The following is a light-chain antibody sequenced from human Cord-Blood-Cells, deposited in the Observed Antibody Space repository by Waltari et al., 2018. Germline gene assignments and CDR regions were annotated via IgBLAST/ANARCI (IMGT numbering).Light chain of an antibody. CDR1: SSDVGGYNY. J-gene: IGLJ2*01. V-gene: IGLV2-14*01. CDR3: SSYTSSSTLVV. CDR2: DVS. Sequence: QSALTQPASVSGSPGQSITISCTGTSSDVGGYNYVSWYQQHPGKAPKLMIYDVSNRTSGVSNRFSGSKSGNTASLTISGLQAEDEADYYRSSYTSSSTLVVFGGGTKLTVL.